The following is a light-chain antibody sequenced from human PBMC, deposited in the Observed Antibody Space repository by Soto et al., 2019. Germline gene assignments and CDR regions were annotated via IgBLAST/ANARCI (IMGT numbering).Light chain of an antibody. J-gene: IGKJ5*01. CDR1: HTISSW. V-gene: IGKV1-5*01. CDR3: QQFNSYPIT. Sequence: IQMSQSPSTLSGSVGDRVTITCRASHTISSWFTFYQQKPGKAPKLLIYEASSLQSGVPSRFSGSGSGIEFTLTISGLQPDDVAIYYCQQFNSYPITFGQGTRLEIK. CDR2: EAS.